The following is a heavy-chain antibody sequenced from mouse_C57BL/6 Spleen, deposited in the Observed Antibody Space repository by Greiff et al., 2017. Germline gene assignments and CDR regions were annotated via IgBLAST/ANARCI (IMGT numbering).Heavy chain of an antibody. Sequence: QVHVKQSGAELVRPGTSVKVSCKASGYAFTNYLIEWVKQRPGQGLEWIGVINPGSGGTNYNEKFKGKATMTADKSSSTAYMQLSSLTSEDSAVYFCARHYGNRYAMDYWGQGTSVTVSS. CDR3: ARHYGNRYAMDY. CDR1: GYAFTNYL. J-gene: IGHJ4*01. D-gene: IGHD2-1*01. V-gene: IGHV1-54*01. CDR2: INPGSGGT.